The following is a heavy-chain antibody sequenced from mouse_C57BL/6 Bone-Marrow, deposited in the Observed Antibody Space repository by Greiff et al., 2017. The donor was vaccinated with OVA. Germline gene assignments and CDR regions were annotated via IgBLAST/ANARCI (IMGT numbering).Heavy chain of an antibody. J-gene: IGHJ3*01. CDR3: ARSLMVRAWFAY. V-gene: IGHV1-81*01. D-gene: IGHD1-1*02. CDR1: GYTFTSYG. Sequence: VKVVESGAELARPGASVKLSCKASGYTFTSYGISWVKQRTGQGLEWIGEIYPRSGNTYYNEKFKGKATLTADKSSSTAYMELRSLTSEDSAVYFCARSLMVRAWFAYWGQGTLVTVSA. CDR2: IYPRSGNT.